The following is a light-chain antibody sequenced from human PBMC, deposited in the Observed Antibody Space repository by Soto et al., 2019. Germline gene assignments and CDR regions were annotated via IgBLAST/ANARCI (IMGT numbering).Light chain of an antibody. CDR1: QSVSSNY. Sequence: EIVLTQSPGTLSLSPGERATLSCRASQSVSSNYLAWYQQKPGQAPRLLIYAASSRATGIPDRFSGSGSGTDFTLTISRLEPEDFAVYSCQQYGRSGYTFGQGTKLEIK. J-gene: IGKJ2*01. CDR3: QQYGRSGYT. V-gene: IGKV3-20*01. CDR2: AAS.